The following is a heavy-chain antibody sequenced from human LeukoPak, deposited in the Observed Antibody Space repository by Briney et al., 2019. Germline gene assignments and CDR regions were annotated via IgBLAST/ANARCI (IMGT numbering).Heavy chain of an antibody. V-gene: IGHV3-74*01. J-gene: IGHJ4*02. Sequence: PGGSLRLSCAASGFTFSSYWMHWVRQAPGKGLVWVSRINSDGSSTSYADSVKGRFTISRDNAKNTLYLQMNSLRAEDTAVYYCATGGIVVVPGGGVYWDQGTLVTVSS. CDR3: ATGGIVVVPGGGVY. CDR1: GFTFSSYW. CDR2: INSDGSST. D-gene: IGHD2-2*01.